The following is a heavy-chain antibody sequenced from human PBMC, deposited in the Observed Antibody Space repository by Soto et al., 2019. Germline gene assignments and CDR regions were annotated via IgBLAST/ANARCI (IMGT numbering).Heavy chain of an antibody. J-gene: IGHJ4*02. D-gene: IGHD3-3*01. CDR3: ARDKRDLRFLEWSYYFDY. Sequence: GGSLRLSCAASGFTFSSSAMRWVRQAPGKGLEWVAVISYDGSNKYYADSVKGRFTISRDNSKNTLYLQMNSLRAEDTAVYYCARDKRDLRFLEWSYYFDYWGQGTLVTVS. CDR1: GFTFSSSA. CDR2: ISYDGSNK. V-gene: IGHV3-30-3*01.